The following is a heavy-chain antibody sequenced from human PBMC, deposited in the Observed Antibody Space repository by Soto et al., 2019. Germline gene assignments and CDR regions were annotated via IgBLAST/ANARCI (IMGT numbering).Heavy chain of an antibody. CDR3: ARDLGGYSGYDFDYYGMDV. V-gene: IGHV3-33*01. Sequence: HPGGSLRLSCAASGFTFSSYGMHWVRQAPGKGLEWVAVIWYDGSNKYYADSVKGRFTISRDNSKNTLYLQMNSLRAEDTAVYYCARDLGGYSGYDFDYYGMDVWGQGTTVTVSS. CDR2: IWYDGSNK. D-gene: IGHD5-12*01. CDR1: GFTFSSYG. J-gene: IGHJ6*02.